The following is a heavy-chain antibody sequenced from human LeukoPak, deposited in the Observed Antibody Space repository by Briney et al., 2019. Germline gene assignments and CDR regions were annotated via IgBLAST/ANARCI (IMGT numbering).Heavy chain of an antibody. V-gene: IGHV3-74*01. CDR3: ARSMVTIPIPGGY. Sequence: GGSLRLSCAASGFTVSSNYMSWVRQAPGKGLVWVSRINSDGSSTSYADSVKGRFTISRDNAKNTLYLQMNSLRAEDTAVYYCARSMVTIPIPGGYWGQGTLVTVSS. CDR2: INSDGSST. J-gene: IGHJ4*02. D-gene: IGHD5-24*01. CDR1: GFTVSSNY.